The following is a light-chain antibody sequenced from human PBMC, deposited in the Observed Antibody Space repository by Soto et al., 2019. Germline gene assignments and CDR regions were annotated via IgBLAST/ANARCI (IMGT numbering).Light chain of an antibody. CDR3: QQYYYWPSNS. CDR1: QSVDSN. Sequence: EIVMTQSPATLSVSPGERATLSCRASQSVDSNLAWYQQKLGQASRLLIYDASTRATSAPARFSGSGSGTEFTLTISSLESEDFAVYYCQQYYYWPSNSFGQGTKLEIK. J-gene: IGKJ2*03. V-gene: IGKV3-15*01. CDR2: DAS.